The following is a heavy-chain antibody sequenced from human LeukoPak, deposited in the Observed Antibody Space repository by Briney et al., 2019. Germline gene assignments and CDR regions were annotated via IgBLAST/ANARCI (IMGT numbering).Heavy chain of an antibody. J-gene: IGHJ4*02. CDR3: SEGYFEPFDH. Sequence: SETLSLTCAVSGASFSNSHWNWIRQFPGKGLEWIGCLSYTGKTDYNPSLSGRVTISLATSNNQVSLNLRSVTAADTAIYYCSEGYFEPFDHWGQGILVTVSS. CDR1: GASFSNSH. CDR2: LSYTGKT. D-gene: IGHD2/OR15-2a*01. V-gene: IGHV4-59*01.